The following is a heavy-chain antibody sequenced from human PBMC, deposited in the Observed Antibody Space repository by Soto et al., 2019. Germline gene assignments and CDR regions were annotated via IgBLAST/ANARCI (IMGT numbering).Heavy chain of an antibody. J-gene: IGHJ4*02. CDR1: GFTFSSYS. Sequence: PGGSLRLSCAASGFTFSSYSMNWVRQAPGKGLEWVSYISSSSSTINYAESVKGRFTISRDNAKNSLYLQMNSLRAEDTAVYYCATRAAGTAFGDWGQGTLVTVSS. D-gene: IGHD6-13*01. CDR3: ATRAAGTAFGD. CDR2: ISSSSSTI. V-gene: IGHV3-48*01.